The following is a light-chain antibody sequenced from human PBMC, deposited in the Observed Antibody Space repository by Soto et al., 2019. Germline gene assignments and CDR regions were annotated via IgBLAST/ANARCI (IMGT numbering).Light chain of an antibody. CDR2: DAS. CDR3: QQRSNWLT. V-gene: IGKV3-11*01. CDR1: QSVSSY. Sequence: PGERATLSCRASQSVSSYLAWYQQKPGQAPRLLIYDASNRATGIPARFSGSGSGTGFTLTISSLEPEDFAIYYCQQRSNWLTLGPGTKVDIK. J-gene: IGKJ3*01.